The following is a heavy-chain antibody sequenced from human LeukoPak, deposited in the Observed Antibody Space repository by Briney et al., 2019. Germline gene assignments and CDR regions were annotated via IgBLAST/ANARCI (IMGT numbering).Heavy chain of an antibody. CDR3: AREGGSGSYLGPLSAFDI. J-gene: IGHJ3*02. D-gene: IGHD1-26*01. CDR1: GYTFTSDY. Sequence: ASVKVSCKASGYTFTSDYMHWVRQAPGQGLEWMGIINPSGGSTSYAQKFQGRVTMTRDTSTSTVYMELSSLRSEDTAVYYCAREGGSGSYLGPLSAFDIWGQGTMVTVSS. CDR2: INPSGGST. V-gene: IGHV1-46*01.